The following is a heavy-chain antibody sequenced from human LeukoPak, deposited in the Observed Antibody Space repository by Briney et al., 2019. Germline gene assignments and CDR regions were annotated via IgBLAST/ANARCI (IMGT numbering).Heavy chain of an antibody. J-gene: IGHJ5*02. CDR3: ARRGTIVVVAATRAVNWFDP. CDR2: INHSGST. V-gene: IGHV4-34*01. Sequence: PSETLSLTCAVYGGSFSGYYWSWLRQPPGKGLEWIGEINHSGSTNYNPSLKSRVTISVDTSKYQFSLKLSSVTAADTAVYYCARRGTIVVVAATRAVNWFDPWGQGTLVTVSS. CDR1: GGSFSGYY. D-gene: IGHD2-15*01.